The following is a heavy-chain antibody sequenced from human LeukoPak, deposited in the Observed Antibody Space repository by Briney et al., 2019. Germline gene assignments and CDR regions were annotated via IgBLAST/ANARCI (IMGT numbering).Heavy chain of an antibody. CDR3: ARHSYMDV. CDR1: GGSISSSSYY. J-gene: IGHJ6*03. CDR2: INHSGST. V-gene: IGHV4-39*01. Sequence: PSETLSLTCTVSGGSISSSSYYWSWIRQPPGKGLEWIGEINHSGSTNYNPSLKSRVTISVDTSKNQFSLKLSSVTAADTAVYYCARHSYMDVWGKGTTVTISS.